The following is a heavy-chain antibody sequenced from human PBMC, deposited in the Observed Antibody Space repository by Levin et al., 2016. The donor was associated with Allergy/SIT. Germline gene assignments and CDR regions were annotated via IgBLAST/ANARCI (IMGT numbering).Heavy chain of an antibody. D-gene: IGHD1-1*01. V-gene: IGHV5-51*01. CDR2: IYPGDSDT. J-gene: IGHJ4*02. Sequence: GGSLRLSCKGSGYSFTSYWIGWVRQMPGKGLEWMGIIYPGDSDTRYSPSFQGQVTISADKSISTAYLQWSSLKASDTAMYYCARPSWNDRNCFDYWGQGTLVTVSS. CDR1: GYSFTSYW. CDR3: ARPSWNDRNCFDY.